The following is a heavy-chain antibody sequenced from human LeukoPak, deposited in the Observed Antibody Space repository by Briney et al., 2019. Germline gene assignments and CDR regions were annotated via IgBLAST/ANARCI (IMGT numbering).Heavy chain of an antibody. D-gene: IGHD2-21*02. CDR3: ARHDSVVYYGMDV. V-gene: IGHV4-59*08. CDR1: GGSIRSYY. J-gene: IGHJ6*02. Sequence: PSETLSLTCTVSGGSIRSYYWSWIRQPPGKGLEWIGYIYYSGSTKYNPSLKSRVTISVDTSKNQFSMNVSSVTAADTPVYSCARHDSVVYYGMDVWGQGTTVTVSS. CDR2: IYYSGST.